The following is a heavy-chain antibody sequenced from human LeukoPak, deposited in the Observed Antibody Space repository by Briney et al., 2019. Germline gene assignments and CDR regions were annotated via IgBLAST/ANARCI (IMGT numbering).Heavy chain of an antibody. CDR3: ARDHGFSYYYYYMDV. CDR2: INQDGSEK. D-gene: IGHD3-3*01. V-gene: IGHV3-7*01. J-gene: IGHJ6*03. Sequence: GGSLRLSCAASGFTFSRYRMSWVRQAPGKGLEWVANINQDGSEKYYVDSVKGRFTISRDNAKNSVYLQMNRLRAEDTAVYYCARDHGFSYYYYYMDVWGKGTTVTVSS. CDR1: GFTFSRYR.